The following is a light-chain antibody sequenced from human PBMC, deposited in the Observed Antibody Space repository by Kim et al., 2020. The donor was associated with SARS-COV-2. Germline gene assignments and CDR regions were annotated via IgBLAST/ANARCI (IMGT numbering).Light chain of an antibody. CDR3: QQYNNWPLT. V-gene: IGKV3-15*01. Sequence: EIVMTQSPATLSVSPGERATLSCRASQSLRSNLAWYQQKPGQSPRLLIYGASTRATGIPARFSGSGSGTDFTLTISSLQSEDFAVYYCQQYNNWPLTIGQGTKVDIK. J-gene: IGKJ1*01. CDR2: GAS. CDR1: QSLRSN.